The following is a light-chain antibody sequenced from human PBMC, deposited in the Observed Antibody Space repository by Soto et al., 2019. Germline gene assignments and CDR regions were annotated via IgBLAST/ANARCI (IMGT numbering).Light chain of an antibody. J-gene: IGKJ1*01. V-gene: IGKV3-15*01. CDR3: QQYDNWPQT. CDR2: GAS. Sequence: EIVMPQSPATLSVAPGERGRLPCRASPSVSSDLDWYQHQPGQAPRLLIYGASTRATGIPARFSGRGSGTEFTLTISSLQSVEFPVYYCQQYDNWPQTFGQGTKVDIK. CDR1: PSVSSD.